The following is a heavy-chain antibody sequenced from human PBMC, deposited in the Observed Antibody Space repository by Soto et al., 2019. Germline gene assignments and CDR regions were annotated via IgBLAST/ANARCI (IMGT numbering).Heavy chain of an antibody. CDR2: INHSGST. CDR3: ARFNCDSSGSRFDV. CDR1: GGSFSGYY. D-gene: IGHD3-22*01. V-gene: IGHV4-34*01. J-gene: IGHJ3*01. Sequence: PSETLSLTCAVYGGSFSGYYWTCIRQPPGKGLEWIGEINHSGSTNYNPSLKSRVTISVDTSKNQFSLKLSSVTAADTAVYYCARFNCDSSGSRFDVWGQGTMVTVSS.